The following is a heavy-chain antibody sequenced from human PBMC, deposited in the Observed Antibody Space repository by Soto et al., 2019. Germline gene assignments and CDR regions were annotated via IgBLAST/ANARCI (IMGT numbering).Heavy chain of an antibody. CDR1: GYSFTSYA. V-gene: IGHV1-3*01. CDR3: VRGGLEIYYHDFDY. D-gene: IGHD1-26*01. J-gene: IGHJ4*02. CDR2: INAGNGNT. Sequence: ASVKVSCKASGYSFTSYAMYWVRQAPGQRLEWMGWINAGNGNTKYSQKFQDRITMTRDTSTSTVYMELSSLRSEDTAVYYCVRGGLEIYYHDFDYGGPGTLVTVSS.